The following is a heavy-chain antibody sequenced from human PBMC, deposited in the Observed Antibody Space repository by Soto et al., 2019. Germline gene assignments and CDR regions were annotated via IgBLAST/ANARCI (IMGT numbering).Heavy chain of an antibody. V-gene: IGHV3-23*01. Sequence: PGGSLRLSCAASGFTFSSYAMSWVRQAPGKGLEWVSAISGSGGSTYYADSVKGRFTISRDNSKNTLYLQMNSLRAEDTAVYYCAKGFHVVVAATPSLEYFQHRGQGTLVTVSS. J-gene: IGHJ1*01. CDR2: ISGSGGST. CDR1: GFTFSSYA. D-gene: IGHD2-15*01. CDR3: AKGFHVVVAATPSLEYFQH.